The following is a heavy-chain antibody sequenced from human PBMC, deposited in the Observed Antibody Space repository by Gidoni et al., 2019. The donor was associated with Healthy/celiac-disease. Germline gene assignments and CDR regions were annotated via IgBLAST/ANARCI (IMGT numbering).Heavy chain of an antibody. CDR3: AKTNSYGYFGY. D-gene: IGHD5-18*01. V-gene: IGHV3-23*01. CDR2: ISGSGGNT. CDR1: GFTFLSYA. Sequence: EVTLLESGGGLVQPGGSLRRSCAASGFTFLSYAMSWVRQAAGKGLEWVAAISGSGGNTYYADSVKGRFTISRDNSKNTMDLQMNSLRAEDTAVYYCAKTNSYGYFGYWGQGTLVTVSS. J-gene: IGHJ4*02.